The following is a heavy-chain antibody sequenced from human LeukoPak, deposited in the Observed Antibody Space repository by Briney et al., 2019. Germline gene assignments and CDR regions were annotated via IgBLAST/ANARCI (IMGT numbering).Heavy chain of an antibody. J-gene: IGHJ4*02. Sequence: GGSLRLSCGASGFTVSNHYMSWVRQAPGKGLEWVSAISGSGGSTYYADSVKGRFTIPRDNSKNTLYLQMNSLRAEDTAVYYCANLIAAAGHWGQGTLVTVSS. D-gene: IGHD6-13*01. CDR1: GFTVSNHY. CDR2: ISGSGGST. V-gene: IGHV3-23*01. CDR3: ANLIAAAGH.